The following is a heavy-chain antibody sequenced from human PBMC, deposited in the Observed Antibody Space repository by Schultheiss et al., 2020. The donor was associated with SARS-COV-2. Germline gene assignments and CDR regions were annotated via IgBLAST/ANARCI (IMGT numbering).Heavy chain of an antibody. CDR3: ARGHSIAVAGTSSYFDY. CDR2: IWYDGSNK. J-gene: IGHJ4*02. V-gene: IGHV3-33*08. D-gene: IGHD6-19*01. CDR1: GFTFSSYD. Sequence: GESLKISCAASGFTFSSYDMHWVRQAPGKGLEWVAVIWYDGSNKYYADSVKGRFTISRDNSKNSLYLQMNSLRAEDTAVYYCARGHSIAVAGTSSYFDYWGQGTLVTVSS.